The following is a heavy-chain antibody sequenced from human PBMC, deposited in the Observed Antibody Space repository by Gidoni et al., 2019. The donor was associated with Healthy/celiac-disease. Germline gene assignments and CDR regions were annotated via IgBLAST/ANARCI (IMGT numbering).Heavy chain of an antibody. CDR3: ARGIRPEHDYGDYPDY. CDR1: GYTFTSYY. CDR2: INPSGGST. Sequence: QVQLVQSGAEVTTPGASVKVSCKASGYTFTSYYMHWVRQAPGQGLEWMGIINPSGGSTSYAQKFQGRVTMTRDTSTSTVYMELSSLRSEDTAVYYCARGIRPEHDYGDYPDYWGQGTLVTVSS. V-gene: IGHV1-46*01. J-gene: IGHJ4*02. D-gene: IGHD4-17*01.